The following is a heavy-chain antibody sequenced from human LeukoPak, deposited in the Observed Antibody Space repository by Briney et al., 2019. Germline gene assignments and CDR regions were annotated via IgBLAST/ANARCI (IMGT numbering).Heavy chain of an antibody. CDR2: TYYRSKWYN. D-gene: IGHD3-3*01. Sequence: SQTLSLTCAISGDSVSSNSTAWNWIRQSPSRGLEWLGRTYYRSKWYNDYTLSVKSRITFNPDTSKNQFSLQLNSVTPEDTAVYYCARQGYWSGYFVFDYWGQGALVTVSS. CDR1: GDSVSSNSTA. V-gene: IGHV6-1*01. J-gene: IGHJ4*02. CDR3: ARQGYWSGYFVFDY.